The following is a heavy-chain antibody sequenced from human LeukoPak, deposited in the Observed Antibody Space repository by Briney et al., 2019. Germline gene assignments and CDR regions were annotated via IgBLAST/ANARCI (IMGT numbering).Heavy chain of an antibody. CDR1: GXSISSYY. Sequence: KPSETLSLTCTVSGXSISSYYWSWIRQPPGKGLEWIGYIYYSGSTNYNPSLKSRVTISVDTSKNQFSLKLSSETAAVTAVYYCAGQTYQLLWFGELFPEYFQHWGQGTLVTVSS. D-gene: IGHD3-10*01. CDR3: AGQTYQLLWFGELFPEYFQH. V-gene: IGHV4-59*08. CDR2: IYYSGST. J-gene: IGHJ1*01.